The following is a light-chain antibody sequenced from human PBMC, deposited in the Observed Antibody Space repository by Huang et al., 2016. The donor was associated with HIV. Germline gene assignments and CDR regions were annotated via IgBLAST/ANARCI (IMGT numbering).Light chain of an antibody. CDR3: QQYGTSPPWT. CDR1: QSVSSSY. V-gene: IGKV3-20*01. CDR2: GAS. J-gene: IGKJ1*01. Sequence: EIVLTQSPDTLSLSPGERATLSCRASQSVSSSYLAWYQQKPGQAPRLLIYGASSRATGIPDRVSGSGSGTDFTLTISRLEPEDFVVYYCQQYGTSPPWTFGQGTKVEIK.